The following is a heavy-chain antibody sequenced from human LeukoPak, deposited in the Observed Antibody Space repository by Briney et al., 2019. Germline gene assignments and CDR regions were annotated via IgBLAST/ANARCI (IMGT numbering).Heavy chain of an antibody. V-gene: IGHV3-66*01. CDR1: GFTVSSNY. D-gene: IGHD2-8*01. Sequence: GGSLRLSCAASGFTVSSNYMSWVRQAPGKGLEWVSVIYSGGSTYYADSVKGRFTISRDNSRNTLYLQMNSLRAEDTAVYYCAREGGYCTNGVCYTVFDYWGQGTLVTVSS. CDR2: IYSGGST. CDR3: AREGGYCTNGVCYTVFDY. J-gene: IGHJ4*02.